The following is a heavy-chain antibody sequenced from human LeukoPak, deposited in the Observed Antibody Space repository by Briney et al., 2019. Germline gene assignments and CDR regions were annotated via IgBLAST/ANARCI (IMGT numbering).Heavy chain of an antibody. V-gene: IGHV1-18*01. D-gene: IGHD3-10*01. J-gene: IGHJ4*02. Sequence: GASVKVSCKASGYTFTSYGISWVRQAPGQGLEWMGWISAYNGNTNYAQKLQGRVTMTTDTSTSTAYMELRSLRSDDTAVYYCARDGGVLWSGELRFDYWGQGTLVTVSS. CDR2: ISAYNGNT. CDR1: GYTFTSYG. CDR3: ARDGGVLWSGELRFDY.